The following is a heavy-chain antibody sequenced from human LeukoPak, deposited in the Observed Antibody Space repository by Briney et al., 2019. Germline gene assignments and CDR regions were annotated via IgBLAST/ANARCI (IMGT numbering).Heavy chain of an antibody. V-gene: IGHV1-69*13. CDR3: ARDYGYYDSSYGYFDY. CDR1: GGTFSSYA. D-gene: IGHD3-22*01. Sequence: VASVKVSCKASGGTFSSYAISRVRQAPGQGLEWMGGIIPIFGTANYAQKFQGRVTITADESTSTAYMELSSLRSEDTAVYYCARDYGYYDSSYGYFDYWGQGTLVTVSS. CDR2: IIPIFGTA. J-gene: IGHJ4*02.